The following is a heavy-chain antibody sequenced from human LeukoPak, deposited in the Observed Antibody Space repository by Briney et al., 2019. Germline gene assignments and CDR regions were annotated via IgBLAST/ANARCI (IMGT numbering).Heavy chain of an antibody. CDR2: INPNSGGT. D-gene: IGHD6-13*01. V-gene: IGHV1-2*02. Sequence: ASVEVSCKASGYTFTGYYMHWVRQAPGQGLEWMGWINPNSGGTNYAQKFQGRVTMTRDTSISTAYMELSRLRSDDTAVYYCARAFQLVLETNFDYWGQGTLVTVSS. CDR3: ARAFQLVLETNFDY. CDR1: GYTFTGYY. J-gene: IGHJ4*02.